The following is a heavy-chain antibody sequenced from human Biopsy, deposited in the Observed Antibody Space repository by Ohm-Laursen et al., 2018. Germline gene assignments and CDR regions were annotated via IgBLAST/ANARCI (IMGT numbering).Heavy chain of an antibody. D-gene: IGHD1-26*01. J-gene: IGHJ4*02. CDR3: ARLTRRGNIIFFDY. CDR1: GDPVSNNF. CDR2: KFYRGTT. V-gene: IGHV4-59*08. Sequence: TLSLTCTVSGDPVSNNFWTWIRQPPGKTLEWIAYKFYRGTTTYNPSLKGRVIVSVDPPKSQISLKLTSVTASDTAIYYCARLTRRGNIIFFDYWGQGTLVAVSS.